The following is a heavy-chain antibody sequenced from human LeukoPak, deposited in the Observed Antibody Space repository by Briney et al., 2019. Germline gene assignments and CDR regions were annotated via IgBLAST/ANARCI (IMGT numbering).Heavy chain of an antibody. Sequence: GGSLRLSCAASGFTFSSETMTWVRQAPGKGLEWVSAITGTGRTTYYADSVKGRFTISRDNSKSTLFLQMNSLRAEDTALYYCAKDWGKLAFRALWSWGQGTLVTVSS. V-gene: IGHV3-23*01. D-gene: IGHD2-21*01. CDR3: AKDWGKLAFRALWS. CDR1: GFTFSSET. CDR2: ITGTGRTT. J-gene: IGHJ5*02.